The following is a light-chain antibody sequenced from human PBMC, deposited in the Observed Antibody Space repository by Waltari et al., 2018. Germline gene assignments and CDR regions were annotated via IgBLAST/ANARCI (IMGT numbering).Light chain of an antibody. CDR3: ATWDDRLTAV. Sequence: QSILTQPPSASGTPGRTVTISCSGSNSNVGANSVCWYQQLPGTAPKLLIFGNNQRPSGVPDRFSGSKSGTSASLAIRGLRSEDVADYYCATWDDRLTAVFGGGTKLTVL. J-gene: IGLJ2*01. CDR1: NSNVGANS. CDR2: GNN. V-gene: IGLV1-47*01.